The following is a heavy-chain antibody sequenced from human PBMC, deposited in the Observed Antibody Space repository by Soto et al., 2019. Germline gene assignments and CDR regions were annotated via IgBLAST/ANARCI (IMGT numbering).Heavy chain of an antibody. J-gene: IGHJ5*02. CDR3: ARDRLTMVRNRLGYNWFDP. CDR1: CGSLSSGGYY. Sequence: SETLSLTCPVSCGSLSSGGYYWSWVRPHPGEGLEWIGYIYYRGSTYYNPSLKSRVTISVDTSKNQFSLKLSSVTAADTAVYYCARDRLTMVRNRLGYNWFDPWGQGTLVTVSS. CDR2: IYYRGST. D-gene: IGHD3-10*01. V-gene: IGHV4-31*03.